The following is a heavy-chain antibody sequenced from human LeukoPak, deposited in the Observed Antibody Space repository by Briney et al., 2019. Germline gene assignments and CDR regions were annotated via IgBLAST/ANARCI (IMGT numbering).Heavy chain of an antibody. CDR1: GFTFSSYS. Sequence: PGGSLRLSCAASGFTFSSYSMNWVRQAPGKGLEWVSYISSSSSTIYYADSVKGRFTISRDNSKNTLYLQMNSLRAEDTAVYYCANGYSYGPAGYFDYWGQGTLVTVSS. J-gene: IGHJ4*02. D-gene: IGHD5-18*01. V-gene: IGHV3-48*01. CDR3: ANGYSYGPAGYFDY. CDR2: ISSSSSTI.